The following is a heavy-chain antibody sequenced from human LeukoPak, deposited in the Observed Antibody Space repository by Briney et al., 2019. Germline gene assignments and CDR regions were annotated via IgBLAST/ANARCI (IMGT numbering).Heavy chain of an antibody. CDR1: GFTFSSYA. CDR2: ISYDGSNK. V-gene: IGHV3-30-3*01. Sequence: GGSLRLSCAASGFTFSSYAMHWVRQAPGKGLEWVAVISYDGSNKYYADSVKGRFTISRDNSKNTLYLQMNSLRAEDTAVYYCAKVFGVAYLSADYWGQGTLVTVSS. D-gene: IGHD3-3*01. J-gene: IGHJ4*02. CDR3: AKVFGVAYLSADY.